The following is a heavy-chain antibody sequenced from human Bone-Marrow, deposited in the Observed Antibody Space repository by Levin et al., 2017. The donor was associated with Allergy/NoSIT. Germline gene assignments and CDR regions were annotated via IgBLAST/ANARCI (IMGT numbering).Heavy chain of an antibody. CDR3: ARLDNKGRSCSGGTCYFNSWFDP. J-gene: IGHJ5*02. D-gene: IGHD2-15*01. Sequence: SETLSLTCTVSGGSVTSYYWSWVRQPPGKGLEWIAYIYYTGTIDYNPSLKSRVTISVDTSKNQFPLKLTSVAAADTAVFYFARLDNKGRSCSGGTCYFNSWFDPWGQGTLVTVSS. CDR1: GGSVTSYY. CDR2: IYYTGTI. V-gene: IGHV4-59*02.